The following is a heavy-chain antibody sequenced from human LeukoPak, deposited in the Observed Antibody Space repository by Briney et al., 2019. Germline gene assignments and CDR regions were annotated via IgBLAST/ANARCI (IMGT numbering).Heavy chain of an antibody. Sequence: GGSLRLSCAASGFTFSSYWMHWVRQAPGKGLVWVSRINSDGSSTNYADSVKGRFTISRDDAKNTLYLQMNSLRAEDTAVYYCAREVSSSAGMSYWGQGTLVTVSS. J-gene: IGHJ4*02. CDR2: INSDGSST. D-gene: IGHD6-6*01. CDR1: GFTFSSYW. V-gene: IGHV3-74*01. CDR3: AREVSSSAGMSY.